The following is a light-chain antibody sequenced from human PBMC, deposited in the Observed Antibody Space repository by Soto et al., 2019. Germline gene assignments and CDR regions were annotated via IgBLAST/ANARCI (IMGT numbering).Light chain of an antibody. CDR3: CSHAGIYRYV. CDR1: SSDVGGYKS. J-gene: IGLJ1*01. Sequence: QSALTQPRSVSGSPGQSVTISCTGPSSDVGGYKSVSWYQQHPGKAPKLTINDVDKWPSGVPDRFSGSKSGNTASLTISGLQAEDEADYYCCSHAGIYRYVFGTGTKVTVL. V-gene: IGLV2-11*01. CDR2: DVD.